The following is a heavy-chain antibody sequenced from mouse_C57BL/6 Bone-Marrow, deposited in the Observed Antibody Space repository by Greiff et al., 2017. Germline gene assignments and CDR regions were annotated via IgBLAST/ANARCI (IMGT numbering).Heavy chain of an antibody. D-gene: IGHD1-1*01. CDR1: GYTFTSYG. V-gene: IGHV1-81*01. CDR2: IHPRSGNT. J-gene: IGHJ2*01. CDR3: ARLPDYYGSTYFDY. Sequence: VQLQQSGAELARPGASVKLSCKASGYTFTSYGISWVKQRTGQGLEWIGEIHPRSGNTYYNEKFKGKATLTADKSSSTAYMELRSLTSEDSAVYFCARLPDYYGSTYFDYWGQGTTLTVSS.